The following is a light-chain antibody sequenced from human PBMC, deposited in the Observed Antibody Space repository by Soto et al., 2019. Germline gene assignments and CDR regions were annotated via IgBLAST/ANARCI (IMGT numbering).Light chain of an antibody. CDR1: QSVACNY. CDR2: GAS. V-gene: IGKV3-20*01. J-gene: IGKJ1*01. Sequence: EIVLTQSPGTLSLSPGERATLSCRASQSVACNYLAWYRRKPAQAPRLIIYGASSRATDIPRRFSGSGSGTDFTLTITRLEPEDCAVYYCQQYGSSPPTFGSGTRGEIK. CDR3: QQYGSSPPT.